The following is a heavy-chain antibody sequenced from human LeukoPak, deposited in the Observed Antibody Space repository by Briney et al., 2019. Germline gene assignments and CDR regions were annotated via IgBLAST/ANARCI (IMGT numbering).Heavy chain of an antibody. V-gene: IGHV3-15*07. CDR3: TTEPYSYRDY. CDR2: IKSKTDGRTT. J-gene: IGHJ4*02. CDR1: GFTFSNAW. D-gene: IGHD5-18*01. Sequence: GGSLRLSCAASGFTFSNAWMNWVRQAPGKGLEWVGRIKSKTDGRTTDYAAPVKGRFTISRDDSKNTLYLQMNSLKTEDTAVYYCTTEPYSYRDYWGQGTLVTVSS.